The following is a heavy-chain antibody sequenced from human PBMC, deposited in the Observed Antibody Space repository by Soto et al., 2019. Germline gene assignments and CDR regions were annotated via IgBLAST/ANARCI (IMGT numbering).Heavy chain of an antibody. J-gene: IGHJ3*01. V-gene: IGHV3-74*01. CDR3: AREKLRAFDL. CDR2: IGSDGSST. D-gene: IGHD3-10*01. CDR1: GFTFRGYW. Sequence: EVQLVESGGGLVQPGGSLRLSCASSGFTFRGYWMQWVRQAPGKGLVWVSRIGSDGSSTNDADSLKDRFTISRDNAKNTLYLQLNSLRAEDTAVYYCAREKLRAFDLWGQGTMVTVSS.